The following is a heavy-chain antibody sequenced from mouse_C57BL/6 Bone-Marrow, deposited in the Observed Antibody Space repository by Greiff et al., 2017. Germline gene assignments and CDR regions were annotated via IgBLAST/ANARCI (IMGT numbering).Heavy chain of an antibody. CDR1: GYTFTSYW. Sequence: QVQLQQPGAELVKPGASVTLSCKASGYTFTSYWMHWVKQRPGQGLAWIGMIHPNSGSTNYNEKFKSKATLTVDNSSSTAYMQLSSLTSEDSAVYYCARKYYGSSYFYWYCDVWGTGTTVTVSS. J-gene: IGHJ1*03. CDR2: IHPNSGST. D-gene: IGHD1-1*01. CDR3: ARKYYGSSYFYWYCDV. V-gene: IGHV1-64*01.